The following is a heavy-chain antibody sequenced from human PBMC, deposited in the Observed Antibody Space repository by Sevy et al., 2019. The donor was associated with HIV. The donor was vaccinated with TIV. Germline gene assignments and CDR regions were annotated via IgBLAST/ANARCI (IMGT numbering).Heavy chain of an antibody. CDR1: GFTFSGNW. CDR2: IKEDGSEK. J-gene: IGHJ4*02. V-gene: IGHV3-7*01. CDR3: ARDAGYCSSTSCYRGDYFDY. Sequence: GGCLRLSCAASGFTFSGNWMSWVRQAPGKGLEWVADIKEDGSEKYYVDSVKGRFTISRDNAKKSLYLQMNNLRAEDTAVYYSARDAGYCSSTSCYRGDYFDYWGQGTLVTVSS. D-gene: IGHD2-2*02.